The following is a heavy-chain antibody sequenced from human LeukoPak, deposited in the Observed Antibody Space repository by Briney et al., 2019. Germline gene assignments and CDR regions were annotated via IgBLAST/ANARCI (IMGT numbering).Heavy chain of an antibody. V-gene: IGHV4-59*01. J-gene: IGHJ5*02. D-gene: IGHD3-16*01. CDR3: ARDPMGP. CDR2: IYYSGST. CDR1: GGSISSYY. Sequence: SETLSLTCTVSGGSISSYYWSWIRQPPGKGLEWIGYIYYSGSTNYNPSLKSRVTISVDTSKNQFSLKLSSVTAADTAVYYCARDPMGPWGQGTLVTVSS.